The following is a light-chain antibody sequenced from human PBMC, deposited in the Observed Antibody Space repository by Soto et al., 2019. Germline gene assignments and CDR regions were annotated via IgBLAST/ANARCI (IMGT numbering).Light chain of an antibody. CDR3: QQLNSYPLT. J-gene: IGKJ4*01. V-gene: IGKV1-9*01. Sequence: DIQLTQSPSFLSASVGDRVTITCRASQGISSYLAWYQQKPGKAPKLLIYAASTLQSGVPSRFRGSGSGTEFTLTISSLQPEDFATDYCQQLNSYPLTFGGGTKVEIK. CDR1: QGISSY. CDR2: AAS.